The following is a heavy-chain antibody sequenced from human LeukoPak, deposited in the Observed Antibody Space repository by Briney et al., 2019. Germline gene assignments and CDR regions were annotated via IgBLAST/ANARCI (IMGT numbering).Heavy chain of an antibody. J-gene: IGHJ4*02. CDR1: GYSFTSYW. CDR3: ARQPPISSSWSTPDY. Sequence: GESLKISCKGSGYSFTSYWIGWVRQMPGKGLEWMGIIYPGDSDTRYSPSFQGQVTISADKSTSTAYLQWSSLKASDTAMYYCARQPPISSSWSTPDYWGQGTLVTVSS. CDR2: IYPGDSDT. D-gene: IGHD6-13*01. V-gene: IGHV5-51*01.